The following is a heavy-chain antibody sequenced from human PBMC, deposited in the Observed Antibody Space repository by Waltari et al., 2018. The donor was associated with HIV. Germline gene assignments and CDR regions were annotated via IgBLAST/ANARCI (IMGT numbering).Heavy chain of an antibody. D-gene: IGHD6-19*01. CDR1: GFTCSNYK. CDR2: LSGSSSAT. J-gene: IGHJ4*02. V-gene: IGHV3-48*02. CDR3: TRVGIAVAGYYCDY. Sequence: EVQLVESGGGLVQPGGSLRLSCAVYGFTCSNYKMTWVRQAPGKGLEWVSYLSGSSSATYYADSVRGRFTISRDNAKNSLYLQMNNLRDEDTAVYYCTRVGIAVAGYYCDYWGQGTLVTVSS.